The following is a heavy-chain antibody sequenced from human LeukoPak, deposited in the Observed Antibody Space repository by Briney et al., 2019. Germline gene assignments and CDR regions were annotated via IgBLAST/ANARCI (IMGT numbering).Heavy chain of an antibody. Sequence: GGSLRLSCAASGFTISSYGMNWVRQAPLKGLEWVSVIFGSGDTTYYADSVKGRFTISRDKSKNTLYLQMHSPRAEDTAVYYCAKDQKPDSGYDIDHWGQGTLVTVSS. V-gene: IGHV3-23*01. CDR1: GFTISSYG. CDR3: AKDQKPDSGYDIDH. D-gene: IGHD5-12*01. J-gene: IGHJ4*02. CDR2: IFGSGDTT.